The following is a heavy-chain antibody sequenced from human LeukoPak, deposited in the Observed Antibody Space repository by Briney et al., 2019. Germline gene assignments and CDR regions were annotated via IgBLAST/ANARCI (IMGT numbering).Heavy chain of an antibody. Sequence: GGSLRLSCAASGFTFSSYGMHWVRQAPGKGLEWISYIGIDSGNTNYADSVKGRFTISGGKAKNSLYLQMNSLRVEDTAVYYCARDYKYAFDNWGQGTLVTVSS. J-gene: IGHJ4*02. V-gene: IGHV3-48*01. D-gene: IGHD5-24*01. CDR2: IGIDSGNT. CDR1: GFTFSSYG. CDR3: ARDYKYAFDN.